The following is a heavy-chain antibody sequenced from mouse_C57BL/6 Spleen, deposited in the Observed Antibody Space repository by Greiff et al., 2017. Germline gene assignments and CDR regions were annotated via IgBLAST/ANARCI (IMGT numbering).Heavy chain of an antibody. CDR2: IYPGSGST. Sequence: VQLQQPGAELVKPGASVKMSCKASGYTFTSYWITWVKQRPGQGLEWIGDIYPGSGSTNYNEKFKSKATLTVDTSSSTAYMQLSSLTSEDSAVYYCARSSRYGNRGWYFDVWGTGTTVTVSS. CDR3: ARSSRYGNRGWYFDV. D-gene: IGHD2-10*02. CDR1: GYTFTSYW. V-gene: IGHV1-55*01. J-gene: IGHJ1*03.